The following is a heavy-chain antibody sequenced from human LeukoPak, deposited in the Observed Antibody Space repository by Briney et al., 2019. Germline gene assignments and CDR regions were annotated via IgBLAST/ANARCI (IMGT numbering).Heavy chain of an antibody. Sequence: SETLSLTCTVSGGSISSYYWSWIRQPPGKGLEWIGYIYYSGSTNYNPSLKSRVTISVDTSKNQFSLKLSSVTAADTAVYYCARAVARDYYFDYWGQGTPVTVSS. CDR3: ARAVARDYYFDY. CDR2: IYYSGST. J-gene: IGHJ4*02. V-gene: IGHV4-59*01. CDR1: GGSISSYY. D-gene: IGHD6-19*01.